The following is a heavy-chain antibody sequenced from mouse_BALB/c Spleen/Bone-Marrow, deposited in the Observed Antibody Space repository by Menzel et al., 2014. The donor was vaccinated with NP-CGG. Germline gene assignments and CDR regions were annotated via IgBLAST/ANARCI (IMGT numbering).Heavy chain of an antibody. J-gene: IGHJ1*01. D-gene: IGHD2-3*01. Sequence: VKLMESGAELVKPGAPVKLSCKASGYTFTSYWMNWVKQRPGRGLEWIGRIDLSDSGTHYNQKFKDKATLTVDKSSSTAYIQLSSLTSEDSAVYYCARSHGYYPYWYFDVWGAGTTVTVSS. CDR2: IDLSDSGT. CDR1: GYTFTSYW. CDR3: ARSHGYYPYWYFDV. V-gene: IGHV1-69*02.